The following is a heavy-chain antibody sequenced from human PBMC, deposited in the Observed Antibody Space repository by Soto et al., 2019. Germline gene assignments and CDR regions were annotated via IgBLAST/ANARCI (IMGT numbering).Heavy chain of an antibody. V-gene: IGHV3-49*05. CDR3: TRSSAVWWEPTGSAFDI. CDR2: IRSKAYGGTT. CDR1: GFTFGDYA. Sequence: EVQLVESGGGLVKPGRSLRLSCTASGFTFGDYAMSWFRQAPGKGLEWVGFIRSKAYGGTTEYAASVKGRFTISRDDSKSIAYLQMNSLKTEDTAVYYCTRSSAVWWEPTGSAFDIWGQGTMVTVSS. D-gene: IGHD1-26*01. J-gene: IGHJ3*02.